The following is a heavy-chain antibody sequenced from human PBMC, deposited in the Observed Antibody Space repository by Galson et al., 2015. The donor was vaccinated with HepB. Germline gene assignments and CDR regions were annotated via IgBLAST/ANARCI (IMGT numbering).Heavy chain of an antibody. Sequence: SVKVSCKASGYKFTSSHMHWVRQAPGQGLEWMGIINPSGGSTDYAQKFRGRLTMTRDTSTSTVFMELSSLRSDDTAVYHCARGVLLWDGPDYWGQGTPVTVSS. CDR2: INPSGGST. CDR1: GYKFTSSH. D-gene: IGHD3-10*01. J-gene: IGHJ4*02. CDR3: ARGVLLWDGPDY. V-gene: IGHV1-46*01.